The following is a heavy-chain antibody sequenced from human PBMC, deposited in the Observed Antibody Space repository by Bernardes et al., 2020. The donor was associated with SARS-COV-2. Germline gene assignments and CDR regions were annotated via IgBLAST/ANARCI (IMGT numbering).Heavy chain of an antibody. V-gene: IGHV4-59*01. CDR1: GGSISSYY. CDR2: IYYSGST. CDR3: ARGYWNDGGHFDY. Sequence: SETLSLTCTVSGGSISSYYWSWIRQPPGKGLEWIGYIYYSGSTNYNPSLKSRVTISVDTSKNQFSLKLSSVTAADTAGYYCARGYWNDGGHFDYWGQGTLVTVSS. D-gene: IGHD1-1*01. J-gene: IGHJ4*02.